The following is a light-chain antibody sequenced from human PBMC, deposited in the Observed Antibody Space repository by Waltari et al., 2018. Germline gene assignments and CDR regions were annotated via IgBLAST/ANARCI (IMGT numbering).Light chain of an antibody. CDR2: GAS. Sequence: EIVMTQSPATLSVSPGERATLSCSASQSVSSNLAWYQQQPGQAPRLLIYGASTRATGIPARFSGSGSGTEFTLTISSLQSEDFAVYYCQQYNNWPFTFGPGTKVDIK. CDR1: QSVSSN. V-gene: IGKV3-15*01. J-gene: IGKJ3*01. CDR3: QQYNNWPFT.